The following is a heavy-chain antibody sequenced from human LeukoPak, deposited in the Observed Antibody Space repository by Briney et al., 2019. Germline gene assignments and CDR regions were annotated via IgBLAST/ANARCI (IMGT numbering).Heavy chain of an antibody. D-gene: IGHD6-19*01. CDR3: ARNRIGVAGTSFYYYMDV. J-gene: IGHJ6*03. CDR1: GGSISSSSYY. Sequence: SETLSLTCTVSGGSISSSSYYWGWIRQPPGKGLEWIGSIYYSGSTNYNPSLKSRVTISVDTSKNQFSLKLSSVTAADTAVYYCARNRIGVAGTSFYYYMDVWGKGTTVTISS. V-gene: IGHV4-39*07. CDR2: IYYSGST.